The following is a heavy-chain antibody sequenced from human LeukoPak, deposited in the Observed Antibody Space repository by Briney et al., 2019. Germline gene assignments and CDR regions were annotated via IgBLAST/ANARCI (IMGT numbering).Heavy chain of an antibody. CDR1: GYTFTSYY. CDR2: INPSGGST. J-gene: IGHJ4*02. Sequence: ASVKVSCKASGYTFTSYYMHWVRQAPGQGLEWMGIINPSGGSTSYAQKFQGRVTMTRDMSTSTVYMELSSLRSEDTAVYYCARGPYSSGWYPSHFDYWSQGTLVTVSS. CDR3: ARGPYSSGWYPSHFDY. D-gene: IGHD6-19*01. V-gene: IGHV1-46*01.